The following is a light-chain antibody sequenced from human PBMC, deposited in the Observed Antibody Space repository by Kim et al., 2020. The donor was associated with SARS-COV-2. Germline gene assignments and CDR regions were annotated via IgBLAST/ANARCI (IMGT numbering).Light chain of an antibody. CDR1: QSVSSN. J-gene: IGKJ4*01. CDR3: QQYNNWPTLT. CDR2: GAS. V-gene: IGKV3-15*01. Sequence: SPGESATRSCRASQSVSSNLAWYQQKPGQAPRLLIYGASTRATGIPARFSGSGSGTEFTLTISSLQSEDFAVYYCQQYNNWPTLTFGGGTKVDIK.